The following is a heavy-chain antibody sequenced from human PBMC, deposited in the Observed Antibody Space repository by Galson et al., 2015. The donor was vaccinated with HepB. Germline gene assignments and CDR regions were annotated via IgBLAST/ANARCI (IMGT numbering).Heavy chain of an antibody. D-gene: IGHD3-10*01. CDR2: ISSSSSYT. J-gene: IGHJ4*02. CDR3: ARDEEIYYGSGSYLDY. CDR1: GFTFSDYY. V-gene: IGHV3-11*05. Sequence: SLRLSCAASGFTFSDYYMSWIRQAPGKGLEWVSYISSSSSYTNYADSVKGRFTISRDNAKNSLYLQMNSLRAEDTAVYYCARDEEIYYGSGSYLDYWGQGTLVTVSS.